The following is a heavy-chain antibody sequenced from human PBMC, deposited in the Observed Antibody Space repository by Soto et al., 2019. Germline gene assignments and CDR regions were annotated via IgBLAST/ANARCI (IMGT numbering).Heavy chain of an antibody. Sequence: QVQLVQSGAEVKKPGASMKVSCKASGFTFTSYGISWVQQAPGQGLRGMGWVSAYNGNTHYAQKLQGRVTMTTDTSTTTAYMELRSLRSDDTAVYYCSRGGSSWQPHEDYWGQGTLVTVSS. V-gene: IGHV1-18*01. J-gene: IGHJ4*02. CDR2: VSAYNGNT. CDR1: GFTFTSYG. CDR3: SRGGSSWQPHEDY. D-gene: IGHD6-13*01.